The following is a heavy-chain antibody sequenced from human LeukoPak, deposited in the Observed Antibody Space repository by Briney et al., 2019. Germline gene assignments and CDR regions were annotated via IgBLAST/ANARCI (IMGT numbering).Heavy chain of an antibody. D-gene: IGHD2-2*01. Sequence: PGGSLRLSCAASGFTFSDYYMSWIRQAPGKGLEWVSYISSSSSYTYYADSVKGRFTISRDNSKNTVYLQMNSLRAEDTAVYYCARGETSSYDYWGQGTLVTVSS. J-gene: IGHJ4*02. CDR3: ARGETSSYDY. CDR1: GFTFSDYY. V-gene: IGHV3-11*03. CDR2: ISSSSSYT.